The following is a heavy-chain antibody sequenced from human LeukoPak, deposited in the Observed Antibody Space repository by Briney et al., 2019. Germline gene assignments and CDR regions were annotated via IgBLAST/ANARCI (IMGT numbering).Heavy chain of an antibody. CDR3: ARVLRSGYGSGSYYNAFRY. CDR1: GYTFTCYD. CDR2: INPNIGGT. J-gene: IGHJ4*02. V-gene: IGHV1-2*02. D-gene: IGHD3-10*01. Sequence: ASVKASCKASGYTFTCYDMHWVRQAPGQGLEWMGWINPNIGGTNYAQKFQGRVTMTRDTSISTAYMELSRLRSDDTAVYYCARVLRSGYGSGSYYNAFRYWGQGTLVTVSS.